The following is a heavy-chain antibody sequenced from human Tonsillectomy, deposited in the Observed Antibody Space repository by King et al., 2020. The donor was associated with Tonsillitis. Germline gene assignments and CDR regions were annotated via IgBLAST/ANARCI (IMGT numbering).Heavy chain of an antibody. CDR1: GFSLSSYG. D-gene: IGHD5-18*01. CDR2: ISYDGSNK. V-gene: IGHV3-30*18. J-gene: IGHJ4*02. Sequence: QLVQSGGGVVQPGRSLRLSCVASGFSLSSYGMHWVRQAPGKGLEWVAVISYDGSNKDYADSVKGRFTISRDNSKNTLYLQMNSLRPEDTAVYYCAKDRRIQQWLQVFDYWGQGTLVSVSS. CDR3: AKDRRIQQWLQVFDY.